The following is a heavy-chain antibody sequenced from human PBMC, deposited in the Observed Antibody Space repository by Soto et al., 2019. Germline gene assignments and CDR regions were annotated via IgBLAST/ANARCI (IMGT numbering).Heavy chain of an antibody. CDR1: GFSFGDAW. V-gene: IGHV3-15*07. CDR2: IKRAVDGGTT. CDR3: TTEKYSSTETDGLRGVFDY. D-gene: IGHD5-12*01. Sequence: EVHLVESGGGLVKPGGSLRLSCAASGFSFGDAWMNWVRQAPGKGLEWVGRIKRAVDGGTTNYTAPVEGRFTISRDDSKNTLYLQMDSLKTEDTAVYFCTTEKYSSTETDGLRGVFDYWGQGTLVTVSS. J-gene: IGHJ4*02.